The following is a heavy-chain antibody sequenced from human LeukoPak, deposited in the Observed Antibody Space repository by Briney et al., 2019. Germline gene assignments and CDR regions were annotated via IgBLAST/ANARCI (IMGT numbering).Heavy chain of an antibody. CDR2: IIPNSGAT. J-gene: IGHJ4*02. D-gene: IGHD1-26*01. Sequence: ASVKVSCKASGYTFTGYYMHWVRQAPGQGLEWMGWIIPNSGATNYAQNFQGRVTMTRDTSISTAYMELNRLTSDDTAVYYSARQLGATSRDYWGQGTLVTVSS. V-gene: IGHV1-2*02. CDR3: ARQLGATSRDY. CDR1: GYTFTGYY.